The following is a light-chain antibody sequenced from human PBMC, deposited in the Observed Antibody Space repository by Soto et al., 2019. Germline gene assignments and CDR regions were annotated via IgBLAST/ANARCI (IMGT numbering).Light chain of an antibody. J-gene: IGKJ2*01. CDR2: DAS. CDR3: QQYNSYLFT. V-gene: IGKV1-5*01. Sequence: DIQMTQSPSILSASVGDRVTITCRASQSISSWLAWYQQKPGKAPKLLIYDASSLESGVPSRFSGSGSGTKFTLTISSLQPDDFATYYCQQYNSYLFTFGQGTKLEIK. CDR1: QSISSW.